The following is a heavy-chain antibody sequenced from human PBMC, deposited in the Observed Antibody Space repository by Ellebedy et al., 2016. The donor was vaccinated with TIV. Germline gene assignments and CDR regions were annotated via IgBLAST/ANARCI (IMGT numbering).Heavy chain of an antibody. J-gene: IGHJ3*02. CDR2: IKKDGTEK. V-gene: IGHV3-7*01. D-gene: IGHD4-23*01. CDR1: GFPFSSYW. CDR3: AGGGGFLSDI. Sequence: ESLKISCAASGFPFSSYWMNWVRQAPGKGLEWVANIKKDGTEKYYVDSVRGRFTISRDNAKNSLYLQMDSLSADDTAVYYCAGGGGFLSDIWGQGTMVTVSS.